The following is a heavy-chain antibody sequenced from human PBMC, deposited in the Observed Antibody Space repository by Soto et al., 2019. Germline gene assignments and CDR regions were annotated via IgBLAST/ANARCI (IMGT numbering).Heavy chain of an antibody. CDR1: GFTFSSYW. CDR3: ARSSSWFLYWFDY. Sequence: GGSLRLSCAASGFTFSSYWMSWVRQAPGKGLEWVANIKQDGSEKYYVDSVKGRFTISRDNAKNSLYLQMNSLRAEDTAVYYCARSSSWFLYWFDYWGQGTLVTVSS. J-gene: IGHJ4*02. V-gene: IGHV3-7*05. CDR2: IKQDGSEK. D-gene: IGHD6-13*01.